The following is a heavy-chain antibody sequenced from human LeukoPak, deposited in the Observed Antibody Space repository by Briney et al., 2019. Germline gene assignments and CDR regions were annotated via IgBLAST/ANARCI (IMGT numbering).Heavy chain of an antibody. CDR3: ARDYRHRMEWLPPLYY. Sequence: ASVKVSCKVSGYTLTELSMHWVRQAPGKGLEWMGGFDPEDGETIYAQKFQGRVTMTEDTSTDTAYMELRSLRSDDTAVYYCARDYRHRMEWLPPLYYWGQGTLVTVSS. CDR2: FDPEDGET. CDR1: GYTLTELS. V-gene: IGHV1-24*01. J-gene: IGHJ4*02. D-gene: IGHD3-3*01.